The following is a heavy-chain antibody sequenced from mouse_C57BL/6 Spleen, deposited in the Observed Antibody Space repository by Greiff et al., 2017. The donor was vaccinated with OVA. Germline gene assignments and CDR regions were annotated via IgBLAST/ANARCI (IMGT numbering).Heavy chain of an antibody. CDR2: IDPETGGT. V-gene: IGHV1-15*01. CDR3: TGTITTVVPYY. D-gene: IGHD1-1*01. J-gene: IGHJ2*01. CDR1: GYTFTDYE. Sequence: VQLQQSGAELVRPGASVTLSCKASGYTFTDYEMHWVKQTPVHGLEWIGAIDPETGGTAYNQKFKGKAILTADKSSSTAYMELRSLTSEDSAVYYCTGTITTVVPYYWGQGTTLTVSA.